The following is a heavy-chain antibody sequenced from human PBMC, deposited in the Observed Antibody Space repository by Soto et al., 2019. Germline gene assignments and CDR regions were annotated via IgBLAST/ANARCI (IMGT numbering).Heavy chain of an antibody. CDR1: GFTFNNYG. Sequence: QVQLVESGGGVVQPGRSLRLSCAASGFTFNNYGMHWVRQAPGKGLEWVAVISYDGSSQFYADSVKGRFTISRDYSKNTLYLQMNGLRSEDTAVYYCAKDSTGGVDTSVITSYYYYGLDVWGQGTTVTVSS. J-gene: IGHJ6*02. D-gene: IGHD3-16*01. CDR2: ISYDGSSQ. CDR3: AKDSTGGVDTSVITSYYYYGLDV. V-gene: IGHV3-30*18.